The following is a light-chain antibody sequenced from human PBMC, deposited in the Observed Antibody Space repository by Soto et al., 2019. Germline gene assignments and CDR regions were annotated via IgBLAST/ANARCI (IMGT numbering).Light chain of an antibody. CDR3: QQYDTSPFT. CDR2: GAS. V-gene: IGKV3-20*01. Sequence: EIVLTQSPGTLSLSPGERATLSCRASQSVYSNYLAWYQQKPGQTPGLLIYGASSRATGIPDRFSGSGSGTEFTLTISRLETEDFAVYYCQQYDTSPFTFGPGTKVDVK. CDR1: QSVYSNY. J-gene: IGKJ3*01.